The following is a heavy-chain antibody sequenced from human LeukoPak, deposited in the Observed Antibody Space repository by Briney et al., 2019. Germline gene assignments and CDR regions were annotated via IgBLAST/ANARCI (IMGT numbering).Heavy chain of an antibody. V-gene: IGHV3-23*01. CDR2: ISGSGGST. Sequence: ETLSLTCTVSSGSISRYYWSWVRQAPGKGLEWVSAISGSGGSTYYADSVKGRFTISRDNSKNTLYLQMNSLRAEDTAVYYCAPSQGGKWGQGTLVTVSS. J-gene: IGHJ4*02. CDR3: APSQGGK. CDR1: SGSISRYY. D-gene: IGHD3-16*01.